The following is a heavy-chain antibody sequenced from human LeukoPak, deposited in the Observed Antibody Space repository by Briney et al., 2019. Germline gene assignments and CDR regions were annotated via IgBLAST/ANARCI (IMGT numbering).Heavy chain of an antibody. CDR2: IQHDGSSE. CDR1: GFLFSSYG. J-gene: IGHJ4*02. Sequence: GGSLRLSCAASGFLFSSYGMHWVRQAPGKGLEWVAFIQHDGSSENYADSVKGRFTISRDDSKNTVYLQMNSLRAEDTAVYYCAREGIFGVVTVRFDYWGQGTLVTVSS. CDR3: AREGIFGVVTVRFDY. V-gene: IGHV3-30*02. D-gene: IGHD3-3*01.